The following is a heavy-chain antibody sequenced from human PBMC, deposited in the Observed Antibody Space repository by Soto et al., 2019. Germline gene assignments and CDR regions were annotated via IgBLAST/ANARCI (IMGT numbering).Heavy chain of an antibody. V-gene: IGHV1-3*01. CDR3: ARAGGTTVTGLWHFDS. J-gene: IGHJ4*02. CDR1: GYTFTSYG. D-gene: IGHD4-17*01. CDR2: INAANGDT. Sequence: ASVKVSCKASGYTFTSYGIHWVRQAPGQRLEWMGWINAANGDTKYSPKFQGRVTITRDTSASTAYMELSSLRAEDTAVYYCARAGGTTVTGLWHFDSWGQGTLVTVSS.